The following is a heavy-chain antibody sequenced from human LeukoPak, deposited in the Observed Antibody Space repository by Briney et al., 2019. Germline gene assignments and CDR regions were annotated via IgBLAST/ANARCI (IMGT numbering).Heavy chain of an antibody. CDR1: GFTFSSYG. D-gene: IGHD3-16*02. CDR2: ISYDGSNK. CDR3: AKVVDDFVWGSYRLPLDY. Sequence: PGRSLRLSCAASGFTFSSYGMHWVRQAPGKGLEWVAVISYDGSNKYYADSVKGRFTISRDNSKNTLYLQMNSLRAEDTAVYYCAKVVDDFVWGSYRLPLDYWGQGTLVTVSS. V-gene: IGHV3-30*18. J-gene: IGHJ4*02.